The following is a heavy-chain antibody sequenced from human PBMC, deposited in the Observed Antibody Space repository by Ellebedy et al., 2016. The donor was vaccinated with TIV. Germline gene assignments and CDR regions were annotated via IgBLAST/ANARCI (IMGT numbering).Heavy chain of an antibody. CDR1: GFTFSSYG. Sequence: GGSLRLSCAASGFTFSSYGMHWVRQAPGKGLEWVAVISYDGSNKYYADSVKGRFTISRDNSKNTLYLQMNSLRAEDTAVYYCAKDLFLVGGSYYRDYYYDGMDVWGQGTTVTVFS. CDR2: ISYDGSNK. D-gene: IGHD1-26*01. J-gene: IGHJ6*02. V-gene: IGHV3-30*18. CDR3: AKDLFLVGGSYYRDYYYDGMDV.